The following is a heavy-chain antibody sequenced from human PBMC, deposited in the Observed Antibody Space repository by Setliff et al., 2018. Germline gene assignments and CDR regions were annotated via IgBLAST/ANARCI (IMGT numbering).Heavy chain of an antibody. J-gene: IGHJ6*02. V-gene: IGHV4-59*01. CDR2: IYYSGST. CDR3: AREHGYSYGQTYYYYGMDV. Sequence: PSETLSLTCTVSGGSISSYYWSWIRQPPGKGLEWIGYIYYSGSTNYNPSLKSRATISVDTSKNQFSLKLSSVTAADTAVYYCAREHGYSYGQTYYYYGMDVWGQGTTVTVSS. CDR1: GGSISSYY. D-gene: IGHD5-18*01.